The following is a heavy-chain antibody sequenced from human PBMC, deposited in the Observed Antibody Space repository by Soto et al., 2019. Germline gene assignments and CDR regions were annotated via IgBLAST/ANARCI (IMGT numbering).Heavy chain of an antibody. J-gene: IGHJ4*02. V-gene: IGHV3-23*01. CDR3: AKDLSVVVVAATFDY. Sequence: VGSLRLSCAASGFTFSSYAMSWVRQAPGKGLEWVSAISGSGGSTYYADSVKGRFTISRDNSKNTLYLQMNSLRAEDTAVYYCAKDLSVVVVAATFDYWGQGTLVTVSS. D-gene: IGHD2-15*01. CDR1: GFTFSSYA. CDR2: ISGSGGST.